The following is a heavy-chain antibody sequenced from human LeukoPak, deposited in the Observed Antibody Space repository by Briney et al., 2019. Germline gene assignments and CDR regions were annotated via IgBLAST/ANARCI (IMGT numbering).Heavy chain of an antibody. D-gene: IGHD1-26*01. Sequence: GGSLRLSCAASGFTFSSYAMHWVRQAPGKGLEWVAVTSYDGSNKYYADSVKGRFTISRGNSKNTLYLQMNSLRAEDTAVYYCARDLAYSGSYESGDDWGQGTLVTVSS. V-gene: IGHV3-30-3*01. J-gene: IGHJ4*02. CDR2: TSYDGSNK. CDR3: ARDLAYSGSYESGDD. CDR1: GFTFSSYA.